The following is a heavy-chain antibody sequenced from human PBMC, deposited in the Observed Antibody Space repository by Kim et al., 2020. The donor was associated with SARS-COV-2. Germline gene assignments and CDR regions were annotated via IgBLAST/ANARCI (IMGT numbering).Heavy chain of an antibody. CDR1: GYTFTSYG. CDR3: ARDTTSSGWYWFDP. D-gene: IGHD6-19*01. Sequence: ASVKVSCKASGYTFTSYGISWVRQAPGQGLEWMGWISAYNGNTNYAQKLQGRVTMTTDTSTSTAYMELRSLRSDDTAVYYCARDTTSSGWYWFDPWGQGTLVTVSS. J-gene: IGHJ5*02. V-gene: IGHV1-18*01. CDR2: ISAYNGNT.